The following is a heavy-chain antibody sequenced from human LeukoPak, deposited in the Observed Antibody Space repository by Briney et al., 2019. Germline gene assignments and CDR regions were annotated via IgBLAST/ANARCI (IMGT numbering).Heavy chain of an antibody. CDR1: GFTFSSYA. CDR2: ISGSGGST. D-gene: IGHD6-6*01. Sequence: AGGSLRLSCAASGFTFSSYAMSWVRQAPGKGLEWVSAISGSGGSTYYADSVKGRFTISRDNSKNTLYLQMNSLRAEDTAVYYCAKVKSSIAARPNWFDPWGQGTLVTVSS. V-gene: IGHV3-23*01. J-gene: IGHJ5*02. CDR3: AKVKSSIAARPNWFDP.